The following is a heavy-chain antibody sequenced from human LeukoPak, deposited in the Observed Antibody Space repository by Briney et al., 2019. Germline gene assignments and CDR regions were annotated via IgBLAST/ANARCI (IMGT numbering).Heavy chain of an antibody. V-gene: IGHV4-4*07. CDR3: ARTRRQYGSGRSIDY. CDR2: IYTSGST. Sequence: SETLSLTYTVSGGSISSYYWSWIRQPAGKGLEWIGRIYTSGSTNYNPSLKSRVTMSVDTSKNQFSLKLSSVTAADTAVYYCARTRRQYGSGRSIDYWGQGTLVTVSS. D-gene: IGHD3-10*01. J-gene: IGHJ4*02. CDR1: GGSISSYY.